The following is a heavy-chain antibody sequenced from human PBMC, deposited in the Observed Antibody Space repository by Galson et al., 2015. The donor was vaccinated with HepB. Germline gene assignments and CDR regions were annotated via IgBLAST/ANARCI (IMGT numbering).Heavy chain of an antibody. V-gene: IGHV3-23*01. CDR3: ARGHYGLDV. Sequence: SLRLSCAASGFTFSSYAMSWVRQAPGKGLEWVSAISGSGGSTYYADSVRGRFTISRDNAENSLSLQMNSLRADDTAVYYCARGHYGLDVWGQGTTVTVSS. CDR1: GFTFSSYA. J-gene: IGHJ6*02. CDR2: ISGSGGST.